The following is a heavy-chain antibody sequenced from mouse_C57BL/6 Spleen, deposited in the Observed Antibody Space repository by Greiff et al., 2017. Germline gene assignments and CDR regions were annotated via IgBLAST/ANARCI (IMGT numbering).Heavy chain of an antibody. CDR2: ISNLAYSI. D-gene: IGHD1-1*01. CDR1: GFTFSDYG. J-gene: IGHJ1*03. V-gene: IGHV5-15*01. Sequence: DVKLVESGGGLVQPGGSLKLSCAASGFTFSDYGMAWVRQAPRKGPEWVAFISNLAYSIYYADTVTGRFTISRENAKNTLYLEMSSLRSEDTAMYYCARQGEFITTVEGYFDVWGTGTTVTVSS. CDR3: ARQGEFITTVEGYFDV.